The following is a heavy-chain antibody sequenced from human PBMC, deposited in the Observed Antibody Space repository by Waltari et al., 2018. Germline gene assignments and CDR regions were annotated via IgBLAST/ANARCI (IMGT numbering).Heavy chain of an antibody. V-gene: IGHV1-8*01. CDR3: ARGSRLGSGTFFPTATDN. CDR1: GYTFSTYD. CDR2: MNPKRGNT. Sequence: QVQLVQSGAEVKEPGASVKVSCKASGYTFSTYDINWVRQATGPGLEWMGWMNPKRGNTVDAPKFQGRVTMTRDTAISAAYMGLSSLRSDDTAVYYCARGSRLGSGTFFPTATDNWAQGTPVTVSS. J-gene: IGHJ4*02. D-gene: IGHD3-10*01.